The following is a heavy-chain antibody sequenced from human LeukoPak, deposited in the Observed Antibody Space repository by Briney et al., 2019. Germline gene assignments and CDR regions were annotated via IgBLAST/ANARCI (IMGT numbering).Heavy chain of an antibody. V-gene: IGHV3-48*02. CDR3: ARGVGRGDIEI. D-gene: IGHD1-26*01. CDR1: GFTFSSYS. J-gene: IGHJ4*02. Sequence: GGSLRLSCADSGFTFSSYSMNWVRQAPGEGLEWVSYISSSSTIYYADPVKGRFTISRDNAKNSLYLQMNSLRDEDTAVYYCARGVGRGDIEIWGQGTLVTVSS. CDR2: ISSSSTI.